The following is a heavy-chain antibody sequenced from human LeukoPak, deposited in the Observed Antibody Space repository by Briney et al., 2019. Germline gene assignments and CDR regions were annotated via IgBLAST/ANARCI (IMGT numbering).Heavy chain of an antibody. J-gene: IGHJ6*02. CDR3: ARDQEGYSYGYYYYYGMDV. V-gene: IGHV4-39*07. Sequence: SETLSLTCTVSGGSISSSSYYWGWIRQPPGKGLEWIGSIYYSGSTYYNPSLKSRVTISVDTSKNQFCLKLSSVTAADTAVYYCARDQEGYSYGYYYYYGMDVWGQGTTVTVSS. CDR2: IYYSGST. CDR1: GGSISSSSYY. D-gene: IGHD5-18*01.